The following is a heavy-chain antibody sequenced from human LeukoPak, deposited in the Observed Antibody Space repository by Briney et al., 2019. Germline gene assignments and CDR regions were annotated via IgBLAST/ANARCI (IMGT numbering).Heavy chain of an antibody. CDR2: IKQDGSEK. Sequence: GGSLRLSCAASGFTLSSYWMSWVRQAPGKGLEWVANIKQDGSEKYYVDSVKGRFTISRDNAKNSLYLQMNSLRAEDTAVYYCARLWSGYYLDAFDIWGQGTMVTVSS. J-gene: IGHJ3*02. V-gene: IGHV3-7*03. CDR1: GFTLSSYW. D-gene: IGHD3/OR15-3a*01. CDR3: ARLWSGYYLDAFDI.